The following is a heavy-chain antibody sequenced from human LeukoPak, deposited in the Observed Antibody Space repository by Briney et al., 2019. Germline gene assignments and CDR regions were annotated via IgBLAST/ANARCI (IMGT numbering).Heavy chain of an antibody. J-gene: IGHJ4*02. Sequence: GGSLRLYCAASGFTFSSYAMSWVRQAPGKGLEWVSAISGSGGSTYYADSVKGRFTISRDNSKNTLYLQMNSLRAEDTAVYYCATAANEWELLAGYFDYWGQGTLVTVSS. CDR1: GFTFSSYA. D-gene: IGHD1-26*01. V-gene: IGHV3-23*01. CDR3: ATAANEWELLAGYFDY. CDR2: ISGSGGST.